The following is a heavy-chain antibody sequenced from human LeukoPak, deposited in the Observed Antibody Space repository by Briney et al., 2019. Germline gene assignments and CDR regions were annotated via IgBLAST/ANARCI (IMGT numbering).Heavy chain of an antibody. CDR2: IYYSGST. V-gene: IGHV4-59*01. Sequence: SETLSLTCTVSGGSISSYYWSWIRQPPGEGLEWIGYIYYSGSTNYNPSLKSRVTISVDTSKNQFSLKLSSVTAADTAVYYCARTLYGSGSYFDYWGQGTLVTVSS. CDR1: GGSISSYY. D-gene: IGHD3-10*01. J-gene: IGHJ4*02. CDR3: ARTLYGSGSYFDY.